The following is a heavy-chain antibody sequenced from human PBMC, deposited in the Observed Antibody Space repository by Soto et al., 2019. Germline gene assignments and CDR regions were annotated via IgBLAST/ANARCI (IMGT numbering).Heavy chain of an antibody. CDR2: IYYIGTS. V-gene: IGHV4-31*03. CDR1: GASISSGGYY. J-gene: IGHJ2*01. D-gene: IGHD3-16*02. Sequence: QVQLQESGPGLVKPSQTLSLTCTVSGASISSGGYYWGWIRQHPGKGLEWIGFIYYIGTSYYNPSLDSRITLSVATPKIHVSLHLTPVTDADTAVYYCARVLRAVLIDRYYWYFDLWGRGTLVTVSS. CDR3: ARVLRAVLIDRYYWYFDL.